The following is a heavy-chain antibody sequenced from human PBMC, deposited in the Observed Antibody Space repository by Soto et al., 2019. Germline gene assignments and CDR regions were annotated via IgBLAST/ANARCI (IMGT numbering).Heavy chain of an antibody. V-gene: IGHV3-74*01. CDR3: ARGDGDYYDGNGYLGRH. D-gene: IGHD3-22*01. CDR1: GFTFSSYW. J-gene: IGHJ4*02. Sequence: EVQLVESGGGIVQPGGSLRLSCAASGFTFSSYWMHWVRQAPGKGLVWVSRINSDGSRTSYADSAKGRFTISRDNAKNTVYRQMNSLRAEDTAVYYCARGDGDYYDGNGYLGRHWGQGALVTVSS. CDR2: INSDGSRT.